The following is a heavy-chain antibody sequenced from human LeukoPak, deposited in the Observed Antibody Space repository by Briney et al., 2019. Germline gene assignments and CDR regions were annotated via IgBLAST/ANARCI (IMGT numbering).Heavy chain of an antibody. CDR2: ISYDGNNK. V-gene: IGHV3-30*18. D-gene: IGHD3-22*01. CDR1: GFTFSSYG. Sequence: GGSLRLSYAASGFTFSSYGMHWVRQAPGKGLEWVAVISYDGNNKYYADSVKGRFTISRDTSKNTLYLQMNSLRPEDTAVYYCAKDLTYYYDISGSYYGYYFDYWGQGTLVTVS. CDR3: AKDLTYYYDISGSYYGYYFDY. J-gene: IGHJ4*02.